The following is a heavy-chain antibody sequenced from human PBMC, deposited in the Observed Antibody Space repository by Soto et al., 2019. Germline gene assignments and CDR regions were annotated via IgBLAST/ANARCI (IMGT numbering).Heavy chain of an antibody. CDR2: IGTAGDT. D-gene: IGHD6-13*01. CDR1: GFTFSSYD. J-gene: IGHJ6*02. V-gene: IGHV3-13*01. Sequence: GGSLRLSCAASGFTFSSYDMHWVRQATGKGLEWVSAIGTAGDTYYPGSVKGRFTISRENAKNSLYLQMNSLRAGDTAVYYCARAHSSSWYTGRYYYYGMYVWGQGTTVTVSS. CDR3: ARAHSSSWYTGRYYYYGMYV.